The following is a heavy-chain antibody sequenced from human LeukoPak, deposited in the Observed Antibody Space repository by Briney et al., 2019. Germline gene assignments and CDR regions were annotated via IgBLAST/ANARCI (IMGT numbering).Heavy chain of an antibody. J-gene: IGHJ3*02. CDR3: ARGTDDFQGLDI. Sequence: PGGSLRLSCAASGFFFSNYWMSWVRQAQGKGLEWVANINLDGNGRFYVDSVKGRFTISRDNNKKSVYLQMNSLRAEDTAVYYCARGTDDFQGLDIWGQGTRVTVSS. CDR2: INLDGNGR. D-gene: IGHD3-3*01. CDR1: GFFFSNYW. V-gene: IGHV3-7*01.